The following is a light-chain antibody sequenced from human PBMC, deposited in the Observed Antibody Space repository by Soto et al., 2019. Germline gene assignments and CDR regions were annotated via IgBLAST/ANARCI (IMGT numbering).Light chain of an antibody. CDR2: EVS. V-gene: IGLV2-14*01. CDR3: SSYTSSSTPKV. Sequence: QSVLAQPGSVSESPGQSITISCTGTSSEAGGYNYVSWYQQHPDTAPKLMIYEVSNRPGGGSNRFSGSMSGNTASLTISRLQAQDEADYYCSSYTSSSTPKVFGTGTKVTVL. J-gene: IGLJ1*01. CDR1: SSEAGGYNY.